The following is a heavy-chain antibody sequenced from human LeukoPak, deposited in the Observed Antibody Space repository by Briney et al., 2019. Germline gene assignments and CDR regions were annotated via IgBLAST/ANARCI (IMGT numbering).Heavy chain of an antibody. CDR3: ARGGQMIFGVVIPGYMDV. CDR1: GFTFDDYG. D-gene: IGHD3-3*01. Sequence: GGSLRLSCAASGFTFDDYGMSWIRQAPGKGLEWVSYISGSGSTIYYADSVKGRFTISRDNAKNSLYLQMNSLRAEDTAVYYCARGGQMIFGVVIPGYMDVWGRGTTVTVSS. J-gene: IGHJ6*03. CDR2: ISGSGSTI. V-gene: IGHV3-11*04.